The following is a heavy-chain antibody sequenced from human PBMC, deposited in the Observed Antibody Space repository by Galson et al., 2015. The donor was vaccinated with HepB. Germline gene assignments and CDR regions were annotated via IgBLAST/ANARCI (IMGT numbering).Heavy chain of an antibody. V-gene: IGHV1-2*06. Sequence: SVKVSCKASGYTFTGYYVHWVRQAPGQGLEWMGRINPNSGVTTYAQKFQGRVTMTKDTSVTTAYMQLSGLRSDDTAVYFCVKVVTGSIAAAGQWGYYFDYWGQGTLVTVSS. CDR2: INPNSGVT. CDR1: GYTFTGYY. J-gene: IGHJ4*02. D-gene: IGHD6-25*01. CDR3: VKVVTGSIAAAGQWGYYFDY.